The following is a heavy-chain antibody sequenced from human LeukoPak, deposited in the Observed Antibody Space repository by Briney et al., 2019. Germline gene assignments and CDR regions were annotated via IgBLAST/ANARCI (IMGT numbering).Heavy chain of an antibody. Sequence: GGSLRLSCVASGFTFISYSMNWVRQAPGKGLEWVSYISSYSSTIYYADSVKGRFTISRDNAKNSLYLQMNSLRDEDTAVYYCARVGNNYGYYFDYWGQGTLVTVSS. D-gene: IGHD3-10*01. CDR2: ISSYSSTI. V-gene: IGHV3-48*02. J-gene: IGHJ4*02. CDR1: GFTFISYS. CDR3: ARVGNNYGYYFDY.